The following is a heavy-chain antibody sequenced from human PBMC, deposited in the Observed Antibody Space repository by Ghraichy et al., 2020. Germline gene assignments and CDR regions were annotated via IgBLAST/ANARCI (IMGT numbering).Heavy chain of an antibody. D-gene: IGHD3-22*01. J-gene: IGHJ3*02. CDR1: GGSISSYY. V-gene: IGHV4-59*01. CDR2: IYYSGST. Sequence: SETLSLTCTVSGGSISSYYWSWIRQPPGKGLEWIGYIYYSGSTNYNPSLKSRVTISVDTSKNQFSLKLSSVTAADTAVYYCARVRRFYDSNLGAFDIWGQGTMVTVSS. CDR3: ARVRRFYDSNLGAFDI.